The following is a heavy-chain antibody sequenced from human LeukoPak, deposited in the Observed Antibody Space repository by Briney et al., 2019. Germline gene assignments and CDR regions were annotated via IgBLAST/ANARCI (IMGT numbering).Heavy chain of an antibody. Sequence: GGSLRLSCAASGFTFSSYEMSWVRQAPGKGLEWVSYISSSGSTIYYADSVKGRFTISRDNAKNSLYLQMNSLRAEDTAVYYCAAGTTRIRIDYYYYYDGMDVWGQGTTVTDSS. D-gene: IGHD4-17*01. J-gene: IGHJ6*02. CDR3: AAGTTRIRIDYYYYYDGMDV. V-gene: IGHV3-48*03. CDR1: GFTFSSYE. CDR2: ISSSGSTI.